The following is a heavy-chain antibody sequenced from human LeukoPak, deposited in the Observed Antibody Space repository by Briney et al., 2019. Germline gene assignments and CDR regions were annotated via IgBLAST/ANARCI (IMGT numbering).Heavy chain of an antibody. CDR2: INPSGGST. D-gene: IGHD2-2*01. CDR1: GYTFTSYY. CDR3: ARDWEDCSSTSCYGAFDI. V-gene: IGHV1-46*01. Sequence: ASVKVSCKASGYTFTSYYMHWVRQAPGQGLEWMGIINPSGGSTSYAQKFQGRVTMTRDTSTSTVYMELSSLRSEDTAVYYCARDWEDCSSTSCYGAFDIWGQGTMVTVSS. J-gene: IGHJ3*02.